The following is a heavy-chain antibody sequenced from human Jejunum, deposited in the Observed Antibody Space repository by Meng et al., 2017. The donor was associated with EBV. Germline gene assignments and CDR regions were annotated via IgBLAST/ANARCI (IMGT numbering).Heavy chain of an antibody. CDR2: IHHSGST. V-gene: IGHV4-4*02. CDR1: GGSISTDNW. Sequence: VHRRESGPGLVKPATTLSLTCAVSGGSISTDNWWSWVRQPPGKGLEYIGEIHHSGSTKYNPSLKSRVTISVDKSNNHFSLKLSSVTAADTAVYYCARDRGVEDYWGQGTLVTVSS. J-gene: IGHJ4*02. CDR3: ARDRGVEDY. D-gene: IGHD5-24*01.